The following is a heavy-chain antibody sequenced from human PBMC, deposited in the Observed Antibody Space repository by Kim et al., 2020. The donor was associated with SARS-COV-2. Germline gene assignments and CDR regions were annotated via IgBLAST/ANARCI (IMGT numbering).Heavy chain of an antibody. V-gene: IGHV3-20*04. CDR1: GFRFNNYG. J-gene: IGHJ6*02. Sequence: GGSLRLSCAGSGFRFNNYGMSWVRQAPGKGLEWVSGINWNGRSMGYTDSVTGRFTISRNNAKNSLYLQMNSLRGEDTAVYYCVRGGAPSYYYHGMDVWGQGTTVTV. CDR2: INWNGRSM. D-gene: IGHD3-16*01. CDR3: VRGGAPSYYYHGMDV.